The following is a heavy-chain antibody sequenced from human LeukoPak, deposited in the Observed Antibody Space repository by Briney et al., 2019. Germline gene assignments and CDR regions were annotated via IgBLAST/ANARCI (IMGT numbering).Heavy chain of an antibody. J-gene: IGHJ4*02. V-gene: IGHV4-59*01. CDR3: ARVGGSSSFGY. CDR1: DGVNSSYY. Sequence: SETLPITCTVFDGVNSSYYWIWIGQPPGKGLEWIGYIYNSGSTNYNPSLKSRVTISVDTSKNQFSLKVSSVTAADTAVYYCARVGGSSSFGYWGQGTLVTVSS. D-gene: IGHD6-6*01. CDR2: IYNSGST.